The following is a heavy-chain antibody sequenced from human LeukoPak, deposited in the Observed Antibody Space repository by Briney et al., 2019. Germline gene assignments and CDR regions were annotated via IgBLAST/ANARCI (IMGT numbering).Heavy chain of an antibody. CDR3: TTSDYGDYDLGFDY. CDR2: ISGSGGST. D-gene: IGHD4-17*01. J-gene: IGHJ4*02. V-gene: IGHV3-23*01. CDR1: GFTFSSYA. Sequence: DPGGSLRLSCAASGFTFSSYAMSWVRQAPGKGLEWVSAISGSGGSTYYADSVKGRFTISRDNAKNSLYLQMNNLKTEDTAVYYCTTSDYGDYDLGFDYWGQGTLVTVSS.